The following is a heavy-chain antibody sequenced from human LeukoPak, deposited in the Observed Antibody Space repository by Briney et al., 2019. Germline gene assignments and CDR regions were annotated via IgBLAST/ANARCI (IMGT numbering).Heavy chain of an antibody. CDR3: ASFSGGNPYFDY. CDR1: GGSISSAGYS. J-gene: IGHJ4*02. CDR2: MYHTGNT. D-gene: IGHD2-15*01. V-gene: IGHV4-30-2*01. Sequence: SETLSLTCAVSGGSISSAGYSWSWLRQPPGRGLECIGYMYHTGNTYYSPSLKSRVTISVDRSKNQFSLKLNSVTAADTAVYYCASFSGGNPYFDYWGQGALVTVSS.